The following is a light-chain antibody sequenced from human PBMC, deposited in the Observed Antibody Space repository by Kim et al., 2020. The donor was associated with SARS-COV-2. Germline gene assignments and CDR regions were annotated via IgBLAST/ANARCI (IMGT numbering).Light chain of an antibody. Sequence: SSELTQDPAVSVALGQTVRITCQGDSLRKYYASWYHQKPGQAPVLLISGKNNRPSGIPDRFSGSSSGNTASLTIAGAQAEDEADYYCNSRDTSNFVIFGGGTKLTVL. V-gene: IGLV3-19*01. CDR1: SLRKYY. CDR2: GKN. J-gene: IGLJ2*01. CDR3: NSRDTSNFVI.